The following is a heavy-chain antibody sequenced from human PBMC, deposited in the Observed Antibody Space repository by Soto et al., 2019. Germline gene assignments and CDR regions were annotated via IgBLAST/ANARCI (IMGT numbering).Heavy chain of an antibody. D-gene: IGHD2-15*01. CDR1: GFTFSTHG. CDR3: AKDLSGARWYYDALDV. CDR2: TSYDGTNK. J-gene: IGHJ6*02. Sequence: GGSLRLSCEVSGFTFSTHGMHWVRQAPGKGLEWVAGTSYDGTNKYYARSVQGRFTISRENSMKTLYLQMNSLRTEDTAVYYCAKDLSGARWYYDALDVGGQGTTVTVSS. V-gene: IGHV3-30*18.